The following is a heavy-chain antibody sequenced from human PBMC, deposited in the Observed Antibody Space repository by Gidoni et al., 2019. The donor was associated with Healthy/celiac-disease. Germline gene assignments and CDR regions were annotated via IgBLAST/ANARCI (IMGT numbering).Heavy chain of an antibody. CDR3: ARGGYCSSTSCGTNWFDP. CDR2: IYPGDSDT. D-gene: IGHD2-2*01. Sequence: ELQLVQSGAEVKKLGESLKLSSKGSGYSFTSYWNGGVRQRPGKGLEGMGIIYPGDSDTRYSPSFQGQVTISADKSISTAYLQWSSLKASDTAMYYCARGGYCSSTSCGTNWFDPWGQGTLVTVSS. CDR1: GYSFTSYW. J-gene: IGHJ5*02. V-gene: IGHV5-51*01.